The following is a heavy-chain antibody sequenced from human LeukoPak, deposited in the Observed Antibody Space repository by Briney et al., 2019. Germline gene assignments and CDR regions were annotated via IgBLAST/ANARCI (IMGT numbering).Heavy chain of an antibody. J-gene: IGHJ2*01. V-gene: IGHV4-31*03. D-gene: IGHD2-2*01. CDR2: IYYSGST. CDR1: GGSISSGGYY. CDR3: ARGLWDIVVVPSAKFDL. Sequence: SETLSLTCTVSGGSISSGGYYWSWIRQHPGKGLEWIGYIYYSGSTYYNPSLKSRVTISLDTSKNQFSLKLTSVTAADTAVYYCARGLWDIVVVPSAKFDLWGRGTLVTVSS.